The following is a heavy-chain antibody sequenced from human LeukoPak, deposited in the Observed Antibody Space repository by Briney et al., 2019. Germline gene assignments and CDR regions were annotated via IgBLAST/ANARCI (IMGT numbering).Heavy chain of an antibody. V-gene: IGHV4-34*01. D-gene: IGHD3-3*01. CDR3: ARYTIFGVVSFDP. Sequence: PSETLSLTCAVYGGSFSGYYWSWIRQPPGKGLEWIGEINHSGSTNYNPSLESRVTISVGTSKNQFSLKLSSVTAADTAVYYCARYTIFGVVSFDPWGQGTLVTVSS. CDR1: GGSFSGYY. J-gene: IGHJ5*02. CDR2: INHSGST.